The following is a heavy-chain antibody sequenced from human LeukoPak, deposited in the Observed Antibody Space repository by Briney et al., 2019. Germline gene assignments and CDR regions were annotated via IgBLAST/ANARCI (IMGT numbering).Heavy chain of an antibody. CDR1: GFTFSTYA. CDR2: ISGSGGTT. J-gene: IGHJ4*02. D-gene: IGHD4-11*01. V-gene: IGHV3-23*01. Sequence: GGSLRLSCAASGFTFSTYAMSWVRQAPGKGLEWVSDISGSGGTTHYADSVKGRFTISRDNSKNTLYLRMNSLRAEDTAVYYCAKERVTTTSFDYWGQGTLVTVSS. CDR3: AKERVTTTSFDY.